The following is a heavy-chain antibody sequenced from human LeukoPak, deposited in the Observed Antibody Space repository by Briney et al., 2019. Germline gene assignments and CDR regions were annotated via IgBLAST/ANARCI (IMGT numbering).Heavy chain of an antibody. Sequence: SVKVSCKASGGTFSSYAISWVRQAPGQGLEWMGGIIPIFGTANYAQKFQGRVTITADESTSTAYMELSSLRSEDTAVYYCASGSYCSSTSCYTYDAFDIWGQGTMVTVSS. CDR2: IIPIFGTA. V-gene: IGHV1-69*01. J-gene: IGHJ3*02. CDR3: ASGSYCSSTSCYTYDAFDI. CDR1: GGTFSSYA. D-gene: IGHD2-2*02.